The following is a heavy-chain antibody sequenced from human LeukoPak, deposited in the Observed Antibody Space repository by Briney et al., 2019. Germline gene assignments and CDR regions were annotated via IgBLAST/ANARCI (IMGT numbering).Heavy chain of an antibody. D-gene: IGHD6-6*01. CDR2: IYSGGST. Sequence: PGGSLRLSCAASGFTVSSNYMSWVRQAPGKGLEWVSVIYSGGSTYYADSVKGRFTISRDNSKNTLYLQMNSLRAEDTAVYYCATYSSSSRNYNYYYYMDVWGKGTTVTVSS. CDR3: ATYSSSSRNYNYYYYMDV. CDR1: GFTVSSNY. V-gene: IGHV3-53*01. J-gene: IGHJ6*03.